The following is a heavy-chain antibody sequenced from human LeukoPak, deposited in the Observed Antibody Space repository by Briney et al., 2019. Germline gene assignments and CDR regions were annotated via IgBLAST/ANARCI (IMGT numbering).Heavy chain of an antibody. V-gene: IGHV3-53*01. Sequence: GGSLRLSCAASGFTVSSNYMSWVRQAPGKGLEWVSVIYAGGSTYYADSVKGRFTIPRDNSKNTLYLQMSSLRAEDTAVYYCARGFCSGGSCYDFDYWGQGTLVTVSS. CDR3: ARGFCSGGSCYDFDY. D-gene: IGHD2-15*01. CDR2: IYAGGST. CDR1: GFTVSSNY. J-gene: IGHJ4*02.